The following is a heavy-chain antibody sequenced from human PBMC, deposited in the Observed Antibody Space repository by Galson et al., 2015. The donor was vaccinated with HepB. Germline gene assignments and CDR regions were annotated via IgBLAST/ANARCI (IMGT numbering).Heavy chain of an antibody. CDR2: INAGNGNT. CDR1: GYTFTSYA. Sequence: SVKVSCKASGYTFTSYAMHWVRQAPGQRLEWMGWINAGNGNTKYSQKFQGRVTITRDTSASTAYMELSSLRSEDTAVYYCARDLKGATSWSDPWGQGTLVTVSS. V-gene: IGHV1-3*01. J-gene: IGHJ5*02. CDR3: ARDLKGATSWSDP. D-gene: IGHD1-26*01.